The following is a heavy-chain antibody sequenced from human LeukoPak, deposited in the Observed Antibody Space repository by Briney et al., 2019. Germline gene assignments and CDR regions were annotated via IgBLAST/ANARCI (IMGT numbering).Heavy chain of an antibody. J-gene: IGHJ4*02. V-gene: IGHV3-11*01. D-gene: IGHD6-19*01. CDR3: ARGGNNSGWNAYFDY. Sequence: GGSLRLSCAASGFTFSDHYMSWNRQAPGKGLEWVSYISRGASTIYYADSVKGRFTISRDNAKNSLYLQMDSLRAEDTALYYCARGGNNSGWNAYFDYWGQGSLVTVSS. CDR2: ISRGASTI. CDR1: GFTFSDHY.